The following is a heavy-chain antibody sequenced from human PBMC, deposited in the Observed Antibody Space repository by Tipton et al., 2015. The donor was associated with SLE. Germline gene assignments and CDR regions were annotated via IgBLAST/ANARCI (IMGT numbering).Heavy chain of an antibody. J-gene: IGHJ6*03. V-gene: IGHV4-4*08. D-gene: IGHD6-19*01. CDR1: DGYFSTYY. CDR2: ISASGGT. CDR3: ARDVRGYSSGWYGGREYYYMAV. Sequence: TLSLTCAVYDGYFSTYYWSWIRQSPGRGLEWIGHISASGGTNYNPSLKSRVNISVDTSKNEFSLKLISVTAADSAVYYCARDVRGYSSGWYGGREYYYMAVWGTGTTVTVSS.